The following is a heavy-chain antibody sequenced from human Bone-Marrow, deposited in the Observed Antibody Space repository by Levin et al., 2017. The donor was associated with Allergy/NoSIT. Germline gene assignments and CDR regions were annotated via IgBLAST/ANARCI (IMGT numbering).Heavy chain of an antibody. V-gene: IGHV3-9*01. D-gene: IGHD7-27*01. CDR2: INWNRGII. CDR3: AKGLNWGSPNTFDD. Sequence: GGSLRLSCAASGFTFDDFAMHWVRQVPGKGLEWVSGINWNRGIIGYADSVKDRFTISRDNARNSLFLQMNSLGPEDTALYYCAKGLNWGSPNTFDDLGQGTLVTVSS. CDR1: GFTFDDFA. J-gene: IGHJ4*02.